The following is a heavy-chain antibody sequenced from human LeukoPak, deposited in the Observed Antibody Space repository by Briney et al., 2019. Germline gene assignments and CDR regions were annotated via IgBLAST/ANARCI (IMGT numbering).Heavy chain of an antibody. Sequence: PGGSLRLSCEASGFTFSTYYMTWVRQSPGKGLEWVASINQDGSEKYYVDSVKGRFTTSRDNAKNSLYLQMNSLRVEDTAIYYCVRDIGYGDYWGQGTVVTASS. J-gene: IGHJ4*02. D-gene: IGHD5-12*01. CDR1: GFTFSTYY. CDR2: INQDGSEK. CDR3: VRDIGYGDY. V-gene: IGHV3-7*01.